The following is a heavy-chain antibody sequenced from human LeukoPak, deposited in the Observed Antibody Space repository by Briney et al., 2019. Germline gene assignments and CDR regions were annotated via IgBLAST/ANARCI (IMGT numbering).Heavy chain of an antibody. CDR3: ARDRGFWSVEYYFDY. CDR2: IYYSGST. Sequence: SETLSLTCTVSGGSISSSSYYWGWIRQPPGKGLEWIGSIYYSGSTYYNPSLKSRVTISVDTSKNQFSLKLSSVTAADTAVYYCARDRGFWSVEYYFDYWGQGTLVTVSS. D-gene: IGHD3-3*01. V-gene: IGHV4-39*07. CDR1: GGSISSSSYY. J-gene: IGHJ4*02.